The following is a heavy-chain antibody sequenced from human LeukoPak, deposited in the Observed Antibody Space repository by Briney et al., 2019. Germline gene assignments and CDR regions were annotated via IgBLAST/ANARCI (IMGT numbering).Heavy chain of an antibody. V-gene: IGHV3-53*01. CDR1: GFTVSSNY. CDR2: IYSGGST. J-gene: IGHJ6*03. D-gene: IGHD3-10*01. Sequence: GGSLRLSCAASGFTVSSNYMSWVRQAPGKGLEWVSVIYSGGSTYYADSVKGRFTISRDNSKNTLYLQMNSLRAEDTAVYYCARDSAGGYYYYYMDVWGKGTTVTVSS. CDR3: ARDSAGGYYYYYMDV.